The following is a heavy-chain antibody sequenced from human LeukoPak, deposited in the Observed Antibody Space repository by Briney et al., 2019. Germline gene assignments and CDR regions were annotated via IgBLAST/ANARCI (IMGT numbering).Heavy chain of an antibody. CDR3: AVGGSYYNY. V-gene: IGHV3-11*01. Sequence: GGSLRLSCAASGFTFSDYYMSWIRQAPGRGLEWVSYISTSGSTIQYADSVKGRFTISRDNAKNSLFLQLNSLRVEDTALYYCAVGGSYYNYWGQGTLVTVSS. J-gene: IGHJ4*02. D-gene: IGHD3-10*01. CDR2: ISTSGSTI. CDR1: GFTFSDYY.